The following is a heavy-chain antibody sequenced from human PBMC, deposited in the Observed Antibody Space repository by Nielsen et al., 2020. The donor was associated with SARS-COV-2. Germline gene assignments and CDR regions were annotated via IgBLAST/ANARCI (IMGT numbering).Heavy chain of an antibody. CDR1: GYTFTSYG. CDR3: ARVTYYYDSSGWDLFDY. Sequence: ASVKVSCKASGYTFTSYGISWVRQAPGQGLEWMGWISAYNGNTNYAQKLQGRVTMTTDTSTSTAYMELRSLRSDDTAVYYCARVTYYYDSSGWDLFDYWGQGTLVTVSS. D-gene: IGHD3-22*01. CDR2: ISAYNGNT. V-gene: IGHV1-18*01. J-gene: IGHJ4*02.